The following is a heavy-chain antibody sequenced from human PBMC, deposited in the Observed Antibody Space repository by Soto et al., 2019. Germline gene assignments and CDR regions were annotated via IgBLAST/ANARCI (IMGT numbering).Heavy chain of an antibody. CDR3: ARVSHCSSTSCYPGGFDY. V-gene: IGHV1-2*02. CDR2: INPNSGGT. Sequence: ASVKVSCKASGYTFTGYYMHWVRQAPGQGLEWMGWINPNSGGTNYAQKFQGRVTMTRDTSISTAYMELSRLRSDDTAVYYCARVSHCSSTSCYPGGFDYWGQGTLVTSPQ. J-gene: IGHJ4*02. D-gene: IGHD2-2*01. CDR1: GYTFTGYY.